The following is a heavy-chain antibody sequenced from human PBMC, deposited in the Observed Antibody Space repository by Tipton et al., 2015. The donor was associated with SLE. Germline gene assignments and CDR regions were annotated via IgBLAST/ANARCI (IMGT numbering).Heavy chain of an antibody. CDR3: AREEADDFWSGSFYFDY. Sequence: TLSLTCPVSGGSINSYFWSWIRQPPGKGLEWIGYFSDSGTTNYNPSLRSRVTISVDTSKNQFSLKLSSVTDADTAVYYCAREEADDFWSGSFYFDYWGQGNLVTVSS. D-gene: IGHD3-3*01. V-gene: IGHV4-59*12. J-gene: IGHJ4*02. CDR2: FSDSGTT. CDR1: GGSINSYF.